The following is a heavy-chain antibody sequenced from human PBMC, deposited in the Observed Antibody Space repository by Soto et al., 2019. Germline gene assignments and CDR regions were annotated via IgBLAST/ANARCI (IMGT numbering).Heavy chain of an antibody. CDR2: VNPISGGT. CDR1: GYTFTGHY. J-gene: IGHJ4*02. Sequence: QVQLVQSGAEVKKPGASVKVSCKASGYTFTGHYILWVRQAPGQGLEWMEWVNPISGGTIYAQKFLGWVTMTRDTSTSTAYLELRSLTSDATAVYYCARAKNFGSGELDYWGQGTLVTVSS. CDR3: ARAKNFGSGELDY. D-gene: IGHD3-10*01. V-gene: IGHV1-2*04.